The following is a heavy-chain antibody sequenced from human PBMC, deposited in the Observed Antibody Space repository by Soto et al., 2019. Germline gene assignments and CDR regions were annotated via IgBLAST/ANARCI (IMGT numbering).Heavy chain of an antibody. V-gene: IGHV4-4*07. CDR3: ARGQRFSDWFDP. D-gene: IGHD3-3*01. J-gene: IGHJ5*02. CDR1: GGAISTYY. CDR2: IYSSGST. Sequence: SETLSLTCTVSGGAISTYYWTWVRQPAGKGLEWIGRIYSSGSTKYNPSLQSRVTMSLDTSNNQFSLRLTSVTAADTAVYYCARGQRFSDWFDPWGQGTLVTVSS.